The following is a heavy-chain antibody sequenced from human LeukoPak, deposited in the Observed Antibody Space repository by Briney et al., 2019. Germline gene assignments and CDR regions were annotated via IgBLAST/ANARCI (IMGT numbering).Heavy chain of an antibody. J-gene: IGHJ4*02. V-gene: IGHV1-46*01. Sequence: ASVKVSCKASGYTFTSYYMHWVRQAPGQGLEWMGIINPSGGNTSYAQKFQGRVTMTRDTSTGTVYMELSSLRSEDTAVYYCARDGPRYCSSTSCYSDWGQGTLVTVSS. D-gene: IGHD2-2*01. CDR2: INPSGGNT. CDR3: ARDGPRYCSSTSCYSD. CDR1: GYTFTSYY.